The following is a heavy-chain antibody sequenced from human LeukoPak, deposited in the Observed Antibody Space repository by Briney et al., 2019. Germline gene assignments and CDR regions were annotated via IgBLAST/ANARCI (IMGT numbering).Heavy chain of an antibody. J-gene: IGHJ4*02. CDR2: INPSGYRA. Sequence: GASVKVSCKASGYTFTNYNMHWVRQAPGQGLEWMGTINPSGYRANFAQKFQGRVTMTSDTSTSTVYMELSSLRSEDTAVYYCARLTSTSWYECFDYWAREPWSPSPQ. CDR1: GYTFTNYN. D-gene: IGHD6-13*01. V-gene: IGHV1-46*01. CDR3: ARLTSTSWYECFDY.